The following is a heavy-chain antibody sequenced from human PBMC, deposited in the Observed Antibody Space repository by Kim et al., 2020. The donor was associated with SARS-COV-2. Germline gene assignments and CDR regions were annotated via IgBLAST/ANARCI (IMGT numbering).Heavy chain of an antibody. V-gene: IGHV6-1*01. CDR1: GDSVSSNSAA. D-gene: IGHD5-12*01. CDR3: ARNHRGYSGYYYYYYSGIDV. J-gene: IGHJ6*02. Sequence: SQTLSLTCAISGDSVSSNSAAWNWIRQSPSRGLEWLGRTYYRSKWYNDYAVSVKSRITINPDTSKNQFSLQLNSVTPEDTAVYYCARNHRGYSGYYYYYYSGIDVWGQGTTVTVSS. CDR2: TYYRSKWYN.